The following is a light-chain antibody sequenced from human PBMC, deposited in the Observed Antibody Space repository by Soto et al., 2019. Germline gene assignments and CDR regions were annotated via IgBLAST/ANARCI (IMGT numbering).Light chain of an antibody. J-gene: IGKJ5*01. V-gene: IGKV3-20*01. Sequence: EIVLTQSPGTLSLSPGERATLSCRASQSVSSSYLAWYQQKPGQAPRLLIYGASSRATGIPDRFSGSGSGTDFTLTISRLEPEDFAVYYCQQYGSSHLVTFGRGTRMEIK. CDR1: QSVSSSY. CDR2: GAS. CDR3: QQYGSSHLVT.